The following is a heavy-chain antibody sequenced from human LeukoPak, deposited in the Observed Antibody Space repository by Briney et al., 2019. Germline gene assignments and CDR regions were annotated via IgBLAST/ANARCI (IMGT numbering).Heavy chain of an antibody. CDR3: ARGKGDSSSWYRAYYYYMDV. Sequence: SETLSLTCAVYGGSFSGYYWSWIRQPPGKGLEWIGEINHSGSTNYNPSLKSRVTISVDTSKNQFSLKLSSVTAADTAVYYCARGKGDSSSWYRAYYYYMDVWGKGTTVTVSS. D-gene: IGHD6-13*01. V-gene: IGHV4-34*01. CDR2: INHSGST. J-gene: IGHJ6*03. CDR1: GGSFSGYY.